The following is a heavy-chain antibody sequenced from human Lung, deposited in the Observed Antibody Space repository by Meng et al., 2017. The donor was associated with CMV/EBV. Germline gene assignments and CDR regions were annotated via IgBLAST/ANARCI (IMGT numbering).Heavy chain of an antibody. CDR3: ARAVYCIGTTCFFYPMDV. J-gene: IGHJ6*02. D-gene: IGHD2-2*01. V-gene: IGHV1-8*01. CDR1: GGTFTSYD. CDR2: MNPNSGNT. Sequence: ASXXVSXKASGGTFTSYDISWVRQAPGQGLEWMGWMNPNSGNTDSAQNFQGRVTMTRNTSISTAYMELSSLRSEDTAVYYCARAVYCIGTTCFFYPMDVWGQGTTVTVSS.